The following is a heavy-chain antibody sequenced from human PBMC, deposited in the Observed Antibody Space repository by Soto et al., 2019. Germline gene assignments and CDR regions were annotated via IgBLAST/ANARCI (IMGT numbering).Heavy chain of an antibody. Sequence: QVQLVQSGAEVKKPGASVKVSCKASGYTFSSYDINWVRQATGQGLEWMGWMNPNSGNTGYAQKFQGRVTMTRNTSISTAYMELSSLRSEDTAVYYCARGLTMVRGVIVGYWGQGTLVTVSS. CDR1: GYTFSSYD. V-gene: IGHV1-8*01. D-gene: IGHD3-10*01. J-gene: IGHJ4*02. CDR3: ARGLTMVRGVIVGY. CDR2: MNPNSGNT.